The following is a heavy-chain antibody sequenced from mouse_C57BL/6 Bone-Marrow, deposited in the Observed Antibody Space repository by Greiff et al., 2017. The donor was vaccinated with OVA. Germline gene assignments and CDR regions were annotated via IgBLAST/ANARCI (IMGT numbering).Heavy chain of an antibody. V-gene: IGHV1-76*01. Sequence: QVQLQQSGAELVRPGASVKLSCKASGYTFTDYYISWVKQRPGQGLEWIARIYPGSGNIYYNGKFKGKATLTAEKSSSTAYMQLSSLTSDDSAVYFCARSERLRDYFDYWGQGTTLTVSS. CDR1: GYTFTDYY. J-gene: IGHJ2*01. CDR2: IYPGSGNI. D-gene: IGHD2-2*01. CDR3: ARSERLRDYFDY.